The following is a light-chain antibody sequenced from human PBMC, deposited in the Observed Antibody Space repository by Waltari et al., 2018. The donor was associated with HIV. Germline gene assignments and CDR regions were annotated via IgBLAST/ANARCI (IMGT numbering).Light chain of an antibody. CDR3: QQYDNLLT. CDR1: QDISSY. J-gene: IGKJ4*01. V-gene: IGKV1-33*01. Sequence: DIQMTQSPSSLSASVGDRVTITCQASQDISSYLHWYQQKPGKAPTLLIYDASNLETGVPSRFSRSGSGTDFTFTISSLQPEDIATYYCQQYDNLLTFGGGTKVEIK. CDR2: DAS.